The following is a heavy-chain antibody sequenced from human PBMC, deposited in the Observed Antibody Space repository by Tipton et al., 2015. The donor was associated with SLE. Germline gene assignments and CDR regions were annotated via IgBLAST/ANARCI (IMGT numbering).Heavy chain of an antibody. D-gene: IGHD3-10*01. CDR1: GFTFSSYA. J-gene: IGHJ4*02. CDR3: AKDPLLWFGETVDY. CDR2: ISGSGGST. Sequence: GSLRLSCAASGFTFSSYAMSWVRQAPGKGLEWVSAISGSGGSTYYADSVKGRFTISRDNSKNTLYRQMNSLRAEDTAVYYCAKDPLLWFGETVDYWGQGTLVTVSS. V-gene: IGHV3-23*01.